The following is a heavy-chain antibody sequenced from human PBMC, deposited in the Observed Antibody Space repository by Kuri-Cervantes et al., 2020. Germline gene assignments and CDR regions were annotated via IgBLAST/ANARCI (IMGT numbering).Heavy chain of an antibody. V-gene: IGHV4-39*07. D-gene: IGHD3-10*01. J-gene: IGHJ4*02. Sequence: SETLSLTCTVSGGSISSGDYYWSWIRQPPGKGLEWIGEINHSGSTNYNPSLKSRVTISVDTSKNQFSLKLSSVTAADTAVYYCARRSMVRGVDYWGQGTLVTVSS. CDR1: GGSISSGDYY. CDR2: INHSGST. CDR3: ARRSMVRGVDY.